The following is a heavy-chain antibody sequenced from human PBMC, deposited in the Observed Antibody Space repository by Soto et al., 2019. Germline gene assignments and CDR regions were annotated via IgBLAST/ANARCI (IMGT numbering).Heavy chain of an antibody. CDR1: GGSISSGGYY. CDR3: ARVERGTATTVVDAFDI. V-gene: IGHV4-31*03. D-gene: IGHD1-1*01. CDR2: IYYSGST. J-gene: IGHJ3*02. Sequence: SETLSLTCTVSGGSISSGGYYWSWIRQHPGKGLEWIGYIYYSGSTYYNPSLKSRVTISVDTSKNQFSLKLSSVTAADTALYYCARVERGTATTVVDAFDIWGPGTMVTVSS.